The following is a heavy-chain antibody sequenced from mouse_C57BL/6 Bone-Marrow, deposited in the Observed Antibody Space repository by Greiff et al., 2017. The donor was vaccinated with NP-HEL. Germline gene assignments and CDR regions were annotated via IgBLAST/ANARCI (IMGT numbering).Heavy chain of an antibody. V-gene: IGHV1-64*01. CDR3: ARSGIYYYGSSLFAY. J-gene: IGHJ3*01. D-gene: IGHD1-1*01. Sequence: QLQQPGAELVKPGASVKLSCKASGYTFTSYWMHWVKQRPGQGLEWIGMIHPNSGSTNYNEKFKSKATLTVDKSSSTAYMQLSSLTSEDSAVYYCARSGIYYYGSSLFAYWGQGTLVTVSA. CDR2: IHPNSGST. CDR1: GYTFTSYW.